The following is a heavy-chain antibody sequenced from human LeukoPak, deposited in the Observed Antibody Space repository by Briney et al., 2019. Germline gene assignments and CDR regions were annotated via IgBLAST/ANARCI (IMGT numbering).Heavy chain of an antibody. CDR1: GGTFSSYA. D-gene: IGHD5-24*01. Sequence: SVKVSCKASGGTFSSYAISWVRQAPGQGREWMGRIIPIFGTANYAQTFQGRVTITTDESTSTAYMELSSLRSEDTAVYYCARESSRDGYNFRRFDYWGQGTLVTVSS. J-gene: IGHJ4*02. V-gene: IGHV1-69*05. CDR2: IIPIFGTA. CDR3: ARESSRDGYNFRRFDY.